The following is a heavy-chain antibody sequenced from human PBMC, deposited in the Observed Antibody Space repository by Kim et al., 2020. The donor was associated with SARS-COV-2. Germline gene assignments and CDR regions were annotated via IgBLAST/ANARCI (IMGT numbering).Heavy chain of an antibody. CDR2: ISYDGSNK. CDR3: ANEINLVQGVPDY. J-gene: IGHJ4*02. Sequence: GGSLRLSCAASGFTFSSYAMHWVRQAPGKGLEWVAVISYDGSNKYYADPVKGRSTTSRDNSKNTLYLQMNSPRAEDTVLYYWANEINLVQGVPDYWAQGT. V-gene: IGHV3-30*18. D-gene: IGHD3-10*01. CDR1: GFTFSSYA.